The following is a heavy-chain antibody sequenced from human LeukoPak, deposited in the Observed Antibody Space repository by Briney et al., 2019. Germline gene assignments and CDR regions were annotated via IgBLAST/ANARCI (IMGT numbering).Heavy chain of an antibody. Sequence: PSETLSLTCAVSGGSISSSNWWSWVRQPPGKGLEWIGEIYHSGSTNYSPSLKSRVTISVDKSKNQFSLKLSSVTAADTAVYYCARAHSSGWYYYYYGMDVWGQGTTVTVSS. CDR3: ARAHSSGWYYYYYGMDV. CDR2: IYHSGST. CDR1: GGSISSSNW. V-gene: IGHV4-4*02. D-gene: IGHD6-25*01. J-gene: IGHJ6*02.